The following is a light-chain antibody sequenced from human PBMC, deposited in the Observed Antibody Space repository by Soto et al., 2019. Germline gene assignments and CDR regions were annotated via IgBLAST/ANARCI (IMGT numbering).Light chain of an antibody. V-gene: IGKV1-5*03. J-gene: IGKJ4*01. CDR1: QSISVW. CDR3: QQANSYPLT. CDR2: KAS. Sequence: DIQMTQYPSTLSASVGDRVTITCRASQSISVWLAWYQQKPGKAPNLLIYKASTLESGVPSRFSGSVSGTEFTLTISSLQPDDFATYYCQQANSYPLTIAGVTKVEIK.